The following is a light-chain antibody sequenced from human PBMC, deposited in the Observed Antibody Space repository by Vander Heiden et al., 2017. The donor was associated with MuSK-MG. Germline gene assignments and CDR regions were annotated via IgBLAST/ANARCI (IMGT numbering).Light chain of an antibody. Sequence: DIQMTQSPASLSASVGDRVTITCRASQSIGDSLNWYQQKPGKAPNLLIFDTSTLRSGGPLRFSGSGSGTDFIPTISGLLPEDFAVYYCQQSYTSTFTFGHGTKVDVK. J-gene: IGKJ3*01. V-gene: IGKV1-39*01. CDR2: DTS. CDR1: QSIGDS. CDR3: QQSYTSTFT.